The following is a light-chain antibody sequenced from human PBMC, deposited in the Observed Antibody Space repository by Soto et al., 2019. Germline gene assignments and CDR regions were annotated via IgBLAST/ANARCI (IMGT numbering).Light chain of an antibody. CDR3: QQYGSSGT. CDR2: GAS. CDR1: QSVSSN. J-gene: IGKJ1*01. V-gene: IGKV3-20*01. Sequence: PGERATLYFRASQSVSSNLAWYQQKPGQAPRLLIYGASNRVTGIPDRFSGSGSGTDFTLTISRMEPEDFAVYYCQQYGSSGTFGQGTKVDIK.